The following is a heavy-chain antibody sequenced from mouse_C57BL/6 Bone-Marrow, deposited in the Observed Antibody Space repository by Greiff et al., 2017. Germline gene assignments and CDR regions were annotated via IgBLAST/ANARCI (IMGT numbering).Heavy chain of an antibody. CDR3: ARRVTGTYFDY. CDR1: GFTFSDYG. CDR2: ISSGSSTI. D-gene: IGHD4-1*01. J-gene: IGHJ2*01. V-gene: IGHV5-17*01. Sequence: EVHLVESGGGLVKPGGPLKLSCAASGFTFSDYGMHWVRQAPEKGLEWVAYISSGSSTIYYADTVKGRFTISRDNAKNTLFLQMTSLRSEDTAMYYCARRVTGTYFDYWGQGTTLTVSS.